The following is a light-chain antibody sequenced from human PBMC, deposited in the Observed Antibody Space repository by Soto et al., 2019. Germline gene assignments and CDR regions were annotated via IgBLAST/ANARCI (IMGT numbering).Light chain of an antibody. J-gene: IGKJ1*01. CDR2: KAS. Sequence: DIPITQSPSTLSGSVGDRVTITCRASQTISSWLAWYQQKPGKAPKLLIYKASTLKSGVPSRFSGSGSGTEFTLTISSLQPDDFATYYCQHYNSYSEAFGQGTKVELK. V-gene: IGKV1-5*03. CDR1: QTISSW. CDR3: QHYNSYSEA.